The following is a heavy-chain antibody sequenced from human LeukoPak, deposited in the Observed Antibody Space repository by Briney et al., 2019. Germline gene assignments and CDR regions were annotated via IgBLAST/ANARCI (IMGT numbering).Heavy chain of an antibody. CDR1: GFTFDDYA. CDR3: AKGRIPGAYCGGDCYSPDY. CDR2: ISWDGGRA. J-gene: IGHJ4*02. Sequence: PGGSLRLSCAASGFTFDDYAMHWVRQAPGKGLEWASLISWDGGRAYYADSVKGRFTISRDNRKNSLYLRINSLRAEDTALYYCAKGRIPGAYCGGDCYSPDYWGQGTLVTVSS. D-gene: IGHD2-21*01. V-gene: IGHV3-43D*03.